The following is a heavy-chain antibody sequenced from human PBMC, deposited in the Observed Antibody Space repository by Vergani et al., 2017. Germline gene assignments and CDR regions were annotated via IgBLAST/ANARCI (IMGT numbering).Heavy chain of an antibody. CDR2: ISYDGSNK. D-gene: IGHD3-16*01. V-gene: IGHV3-30-3*01. CDR3: ARVGVAC. J-gene: IGHJ4*02. Sequence: VQLVESGGGVVQPGRSLRLSCAASGFTFSSYAMHWVRQAPGKGLEWVAVISYDGSNKYYADSVKGRFTISRDNSKNTLYLQMNSLRAEDTAVYYCARVGVACWGQGTLVTVSS. CDR1: GFTFSSYA.